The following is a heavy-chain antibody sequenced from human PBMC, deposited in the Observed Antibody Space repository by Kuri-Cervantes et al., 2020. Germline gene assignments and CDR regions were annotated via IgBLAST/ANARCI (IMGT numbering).Heavy chain of an antibody. D-gene: IGHD6-13*01. CDR3: AKAWGSWYADY. Sequence: GESLKISCAASGFTFSSYSMNWVRQAPGKGLEWVSYISSSSSTIYSADSVKGRFTISRDNSKNTLYLQMNSLRAEDTAVYYCAKAWGSWYADYWGQGTLVTVSS. CDR1: GFTFSSYS. V-gene: IGHV3-48*01. J-gene: IGHJ4*02. CDR2: ISSSSSTI.